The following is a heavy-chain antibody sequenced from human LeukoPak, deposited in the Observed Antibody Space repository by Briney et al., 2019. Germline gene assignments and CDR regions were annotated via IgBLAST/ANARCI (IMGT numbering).Heavy chain of an antibody. CDR1: GGSLSSSSYY. J-gene: IGHJ4*02. Sequence: SETLSLTCTVSGGSLSSSSYYWGWIRQPPGKGLEWIGSIYYSGSTYYNPSLKSRVTISVDTSKNQFSLKLSSVTAADTAVYYCATHPGGIYDSSGYFFDYWGQGTLVTVSS. D-gene: IGHD3-22*01. CDR2: IYYSGST. CDR3: ATHPGGIYDSSGYFFDY. V-gene: IGHV4-39*01.